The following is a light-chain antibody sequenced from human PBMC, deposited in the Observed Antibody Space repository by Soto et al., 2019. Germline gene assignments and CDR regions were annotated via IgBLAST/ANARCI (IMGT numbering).Light chain of an antibody. J-gene: IGKJ4*01. V-gene: IGKV3-11*01. Sequence: EIVLTQSPVTLSLSPGARAPLSCRASQSVSNYLAWYQQKLGQAPRLLIYDASNRATGIPARFSGSGSGTDFTLTISSLEPEDFAVYYCQQRSNWPTFGGGTKVDIK. CDR3: QQRSNWPT. CDR1: QSVSNY. CDR2: DAS.